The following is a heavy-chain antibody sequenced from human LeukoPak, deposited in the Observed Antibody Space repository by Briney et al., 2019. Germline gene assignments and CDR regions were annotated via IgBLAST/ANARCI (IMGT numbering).Heavy chain of an antibody. CDR3: ARSVSGSYPTFDY. V-gene: IGHV5-51*01. J-gene: IGHJ4*02. Sequence: GESLKISCKGSGYNFTSFWIGWVRQMPGKGLEWMAIIYPGVSDTRYSPSFQGQVTISADKYISPAYLQWSSLKASDTAMYYCARSVSGSYPTFDYWGQGTLVTVSS. CDR2: IYPGVSDT. CDR1: GYNFTSFW. D-gene: IGHD1-26*01.